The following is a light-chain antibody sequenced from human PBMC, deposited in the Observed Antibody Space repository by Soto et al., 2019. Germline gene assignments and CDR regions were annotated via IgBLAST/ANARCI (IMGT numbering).Light chain of an antibody. V-gene: IGKV4-1*01. Sequence: DIVMTQSPDSLAVSLAERATINCKSSQSLLSSADNLNYLAWFQQKPGQPPKLLILWASTRESGVPDRFSGSGSGTDFSLTISTLQAEDAATYYCHQHYSTPITFGQGTRLEIK. CDR2: WAS. CDR1: QSLLSSADNLNY. J-gene: IGKJ5*01. CDR3: HQHYSTPIT.